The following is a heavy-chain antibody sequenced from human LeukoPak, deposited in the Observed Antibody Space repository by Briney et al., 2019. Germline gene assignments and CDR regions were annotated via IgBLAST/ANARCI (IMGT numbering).Heavy chain of an antibody. J-gene: IGHJ3*02. Sequence: PGGSLRLSCAASGFTFSSYEMNWVRQAPGKGLEWVAINYSGGMTYYADSAKGRFTISRDNSKDTLYLQMNSLRAEDTAVYYCARDYEVGVGFDIWGQGTMVTVSS. D-gene: IGHD3-22*01. V-gene: IGHV3-66*01. CDR2: NYSGGMT. CDR1: GFTFSSYE. CDR3: ARDYEVGVGFDI.